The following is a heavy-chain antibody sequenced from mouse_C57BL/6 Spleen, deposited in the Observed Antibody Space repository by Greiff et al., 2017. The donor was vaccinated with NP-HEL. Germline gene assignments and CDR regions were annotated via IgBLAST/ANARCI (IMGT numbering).Heavy chain of an antibody. CDR3: ARYTTVVARYFDV. CDR1: GYTFTSYW. V-gene: IGHV1-59*01. D-gene: IGHD1-1*01. J-gene: IGHJ1*03. CDR2: IDPSDSYT. Sequence: QVQLKQPGAELVRPGTSVKLSCKASGYTFTSYWMHWVKQRPGQGLEWIGVIDPSDSYTNYNQKFKGKATLTVDTSSSTAYMQLSSLTSEDSAVYYCARYTTVVARYFDVWGTGTTVTVSS.